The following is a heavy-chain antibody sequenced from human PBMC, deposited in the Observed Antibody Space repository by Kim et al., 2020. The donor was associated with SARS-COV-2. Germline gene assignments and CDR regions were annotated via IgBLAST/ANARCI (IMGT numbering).Heavy chain of an antibody. CDR2: IYYSGST. D-gene: IGHD6-13*01. CDR3: ARETRIAAAGIDY. V-gene: IGHV4-31*03. J-gene: IGHJ4*02. Sequence: SETLSLTCTVSGGSISSGGYYWSWIRQHPGKGLEWIGYIYYSGSTYYNPSLKSRVTISVDTSKNQFSLKLSSVTAADTAVYYCARETRIAAAGIDYWGQGTLVTVSS. CDR1: GGSISSGGYY.